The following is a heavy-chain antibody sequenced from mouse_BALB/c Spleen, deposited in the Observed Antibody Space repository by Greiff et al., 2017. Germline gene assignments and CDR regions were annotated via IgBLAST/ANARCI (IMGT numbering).Heavy chain of an antibody. V-gene: IGHV5-6*01. Sequence: EVKVVESGGDLVKPGGSLKLSCAASGFTFSSYGMSWVRQTPDKRLEWVATISSGGSYTYYPDSVKGRFTISRDNAKNTLYLQMSSLKSEDTAMYYCARPDYYGSSHWYFDVWGAGTTVTVSS. CDR2: ISSGGSYT. CDR3: ARPDYYGSSHWYFDV. J-gene: IGHJ1*01. CDR1: GFTFSSYG. D-gene: IGHD1-1*01.